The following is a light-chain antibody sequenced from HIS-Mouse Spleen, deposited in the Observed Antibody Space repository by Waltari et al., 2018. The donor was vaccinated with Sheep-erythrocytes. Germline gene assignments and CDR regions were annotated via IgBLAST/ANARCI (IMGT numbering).Light chain of an antibody. CDR3: YSAADNNGGV. Sequence: SYELTQPSSVSVSPGQTARITCTGDVLAKKYARWFQQKPGQAPGLVIYTDSERPSGIPQRSSGSSPGTTVTLTISGAQVEDEADYYCYSAADNNGGVFGGGTKLTVL. J-gene: IGLJ2*01. CDR1: VLAKKY. CDR2: TDS. V-gene: IGLV3-27*01.